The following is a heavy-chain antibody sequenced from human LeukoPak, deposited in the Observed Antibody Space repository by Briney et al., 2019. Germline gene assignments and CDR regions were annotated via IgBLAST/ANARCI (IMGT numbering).Heavy chain of an antibody. D-gene: IGHD2-2*03. CDR3: ARGGPYGSPAPLDY. J-gene: IGHJ4*02. Sequence: GGSLRLSCAASGFTFSSYSMNWVRQAPGKGLEWVSSISSSSSYIYYADSVKGRFTISRDNAKNSLYLQMNSPRAEDTAVYYCARGGPYGSPAPLDYWDQGTLVTVSS. CDR1: GFTFSSYS. CDR2: ISSSSSYI. V-gene: IGHV3-21*01.